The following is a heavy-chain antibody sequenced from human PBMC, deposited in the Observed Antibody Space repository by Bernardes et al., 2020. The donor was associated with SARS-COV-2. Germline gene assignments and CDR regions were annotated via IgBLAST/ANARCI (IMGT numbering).Heavy chain of an antibody. V-gene: IGHV3-48*02. D-gene: IGHD3-10*01. CDR2: ISASSRTK. Sequence: GGSLRLSCVASGFIFSSYPMNWVRQAPGRGLEWVSYISASSRTKNYGDSMKARFSISRDNAKNSLFLQMNSLRDEDTAVYYCVKDGERGYDMDVWGQGTTVTGSS. CDR3: VKDGERGYDMDV. CDR1: GFIFSSYP. J-gene: IGHJ6*02.